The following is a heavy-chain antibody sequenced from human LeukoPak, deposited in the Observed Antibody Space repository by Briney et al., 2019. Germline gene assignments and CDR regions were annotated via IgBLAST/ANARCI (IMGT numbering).Heavy chain of an antibody. CDR1: GYTFTGYY. CDR2: INPNSGGT. J-gene: IGHJ4*02. Sequence: ASVKVSCEASGYTFTGYYMHWVRQAPGQGLEWMGWINPNSGGTNYAQKFQGRVTMTRDTSISTAYMELSRLRSDDTAVYYCASRQSSTYYSSSYFDYWGQGTLVTVSS. D-gene: IGHD6-6*01. V-gene: IGHV1-2*02. CDR3: ASRQSSTYYSSSYFDY.